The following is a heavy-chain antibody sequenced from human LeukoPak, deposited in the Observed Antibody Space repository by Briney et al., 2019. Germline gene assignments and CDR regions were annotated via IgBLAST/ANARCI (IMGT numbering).Heavy chain of an antibody. CDR1: GGSINSYY. J-gene: IGHJ3*02. Sequence: SETLSLTCTVSGGSINSYYWSWIRQPPGKGLEWIGYIYYSGSTNYNPSRKSRVTISVDTSKNQFSLKLSSVTAADTAVYYCARDESGTSAFDIWGQGTMVTVSS. D-gene: IGHD1-1*01. V-gene: IGHV4-59*01. CDR3: ARDESGTSAFDI. CDR2: IYYSGST.